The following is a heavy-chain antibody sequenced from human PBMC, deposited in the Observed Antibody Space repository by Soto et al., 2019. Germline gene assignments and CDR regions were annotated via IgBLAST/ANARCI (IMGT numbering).Heavy chain of an antibody. Sequence: GESLKISCEASGYSFTTYWISWVRQMPGKGLEWMGTIDPRDSYTKYSPSFQGHVTISVNKSISTAYLQWNSLKASDTAIYYCAREKSDLELFNWLDPWGQGTLVTVSS. D-gene: IGHD1-7*01. J-gene: IGHJ5*02. CDR3: AREKSDLELFNWLDP. V-gene: IGHV5-10-1*01. CDR1: GYSFTTYW. CDR2: IDPRDSYT.